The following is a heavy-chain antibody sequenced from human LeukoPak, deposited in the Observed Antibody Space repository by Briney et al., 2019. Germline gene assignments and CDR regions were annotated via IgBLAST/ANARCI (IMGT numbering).Heavy chain of an antibody. D-gene: IGHD4-11*01. CDR3: AKDGHYSNFYFDY. J-gene: IGHJ4*02. V-gene: IGHV3-74*01. CDR1: GFTFSNYW. CDR2: IKSDGSSP. Sequence: GGSLRLSCAASGFTFSNYWMHWVRQAPGKGPVWVSRIKSDGSSPSYADSVKGRFTISRDNAKNTVYLQMNSLRAEDTAVYYCAKDGHYSNFYFDYWGQGTLVTVSS.